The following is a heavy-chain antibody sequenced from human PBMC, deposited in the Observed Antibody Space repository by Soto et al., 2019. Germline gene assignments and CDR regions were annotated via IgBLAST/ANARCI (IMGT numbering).Heavy chain of an antibody. J-gene: IGHJ4*02. CDR2: ISAYNGNT. CDR1: GYTFTSYG. V-gene: IGHV1-18*01. CDR3: ARDHMDYYDSSGYYLDY. Sequence: ASVKVSCKASGYTFTSYGISWVRQAPGQGLEWMGWISAYNGNTKYAQKLQGRVTMTTDTSTSTAYMELRSLRSDDTAVYYCARDHMDYYDSSGYYLDYWGQGTLVTVAS. D-gene: IGHD3-22*01.